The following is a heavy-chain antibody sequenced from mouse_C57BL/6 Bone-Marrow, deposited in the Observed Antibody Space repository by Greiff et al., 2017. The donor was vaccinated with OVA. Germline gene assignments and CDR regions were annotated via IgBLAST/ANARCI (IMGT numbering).Heavy chain of an antibody. CDR1: GYSITSGYY. V-gene: IGHV3-6*01. J-gene: IGHJ2*01. CDR3: ARRTDY. Sequence: DVKLVESGPGLVKPSQSLSLTCSVTGYSITSGYYWNWIRQFPGNKLEWMGYISYDGSNNYNPSLKNRISITRDTSKNQFFLKLNSVTTEDTATYYCARRTDYWGQGTTLTVSS. CDR2: ISYDGSN.